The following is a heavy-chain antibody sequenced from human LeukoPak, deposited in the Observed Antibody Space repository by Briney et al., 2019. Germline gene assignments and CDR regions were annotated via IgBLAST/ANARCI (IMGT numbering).Heavy chain of an antibody. D-gene: IGHD2-15*01. J-gene: IGHJ4*02. V-gene: IGHV3-72*01. Sequence: PGGSLRLSCVASGFTFSDHYMDWVRQAPGKGLEWVARARNRANSYTTEYGASVKGRFTISRDDSKSSLYLQMNSLETENTAVYYCAVSLGVGFRNFDYWGQGTLVTVAS. CDR2: ARNRANSYTT. CDR3: AVSLGVGFRNFDY. CDR1: GFTFSDHY.